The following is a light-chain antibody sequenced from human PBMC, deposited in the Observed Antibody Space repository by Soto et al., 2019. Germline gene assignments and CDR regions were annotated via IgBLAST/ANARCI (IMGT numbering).Light chain of an antibody. CDR3: SSYTNRNTVV. CDR2: DVT. CDR1: SSYVGGYNY. J-gene: IGLJ3*02. V-gene: IGLV2-14*03. Sequence: QSALTQPASVSGSPGQSITIFCTGTSSYVGGYNYVSWYQQLPGKPPKLMIYDVTNRPSGVSNRFSGFKSGSTASLTISGLQAEDEGDYYCSSYTNRNTVVFGGGTKLTVL.